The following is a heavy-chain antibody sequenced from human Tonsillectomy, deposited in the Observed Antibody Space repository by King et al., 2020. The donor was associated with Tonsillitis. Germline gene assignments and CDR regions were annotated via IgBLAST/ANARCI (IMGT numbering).Heavy chain of an antibody. CDR3: AKGYASTWYGTAGYYFGMDV. D-gene: IGHD6-13*01. CDR2: ISGSGDNT. Sequence: VQLVESGGGLVQPGGSPRLSCAASGFTFSSHAMSWVRQAPGKGLEWVSAISGSGDNTYYADSVKGRFTISRDNSKNMLTLQMNSLRVEDTAGYYCAKGYASTWYGTAGYYFGMDVWGQGTTVIVSS. CDR1: GFTFSSHA. J-gene: IGHJ6*02. V-gene: IGHV3-23*04.